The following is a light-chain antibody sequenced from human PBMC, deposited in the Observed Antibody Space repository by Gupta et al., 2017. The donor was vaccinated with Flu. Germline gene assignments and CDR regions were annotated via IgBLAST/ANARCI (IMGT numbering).Light chain of an antibody. CDR2: DVT. Sequence: QSALTQTRSVFGSPGQSVTISCIGTSSDVGNYNYVSWYQQLPGKAPKLMIYDVTKRPSGVPDRFSGSKSGNTASLTISGLQAEDEADYYCCSPADGNTLYVFGSGTTVTVL. V-gene: IGLV2-11*01. CDR1: SSDVGNYNY. J-gene: IGLJ1*01. CDR3: CSPADGNTLYV.